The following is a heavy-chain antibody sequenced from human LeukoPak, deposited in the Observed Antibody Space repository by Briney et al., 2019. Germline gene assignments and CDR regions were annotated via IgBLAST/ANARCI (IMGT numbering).Heavy chain of an antibody. CDR3: AREPMVRGVKGGFDY. V-gene: IGHV3-21*01. Sequence: GGSLRLSSAASVVTFSSYSTNWGSAGPEEGVGWGSAICISSGDIYYADSVKGRFTISRDNAKNSLYLQMNSLRAEDTAVYDCAREPMVRGVKGGFDYWGQGTLVTVSS. J-gene: IGHJ4*02. D-gene: IGHD3-10*01. CDR1: VVTFSSYS. CDR2: ICISSGDI.